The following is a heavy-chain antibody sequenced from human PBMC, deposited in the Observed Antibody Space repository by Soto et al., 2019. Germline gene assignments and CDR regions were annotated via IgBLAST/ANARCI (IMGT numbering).Heavy chain of an antibody. CDR3: ARDSLPGYYYYGMDV. CDR2: ISSSSSYI. CDR1: GFTFSSYS. V-gene: IGHV3-21*01. Sequence: GGSLRLSCAASGFTFSSYSMNWVRQAPGKGLEWVSSISSSSSYIYHADSVKGRFTISRDNAKNSLYLQMNSLRAEDTAVYYCARDSLPGYYYYGMDVWGQGTTVTVSS. J-gene: IGHJ6*02.